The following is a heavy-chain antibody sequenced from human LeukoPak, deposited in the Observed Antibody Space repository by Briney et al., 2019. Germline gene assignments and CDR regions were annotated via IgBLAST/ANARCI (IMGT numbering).Heavy chain of an antibody. V-gene: IGHV1-69*13. CDR3: ARVPQNYYYYGMDV. CDR1: GGTLSSYA. CDR2: IIPIFGTA. Sequence: SVKVSCKASGGTLSSYAISWVRQAPGQGLEWMGGIIPIFGTANYAQKFQGRVTITADESTSTAYMELSSLRSEDTAVYYCARVPQNYYYYGMDVWGQGTTVTVSS. J-gene: IGHJ6*02.